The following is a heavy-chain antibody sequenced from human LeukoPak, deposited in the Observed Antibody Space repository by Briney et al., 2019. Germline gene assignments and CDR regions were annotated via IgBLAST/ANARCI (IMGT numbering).Heavy chain of an antibody. CDR3: AGKTYYYDSSGQGLDY. CDR1: GGSISSSSYY. D-gene: IGHD3-22*01. V-gene: IGHV4-39*01. CDR2: IYYSGST. J-gene: IGHJ4*02. Sequence: SETLSLTRTVSGGSISSSSYYWGWIRQPPGKGLEWIGSIYYSGSTYYNPSLKSRVTISVDTSKNQFSLKLSSVTAADTAVYYCAGKTYYYDSSGQGLDYWGQGTLVTVSS.